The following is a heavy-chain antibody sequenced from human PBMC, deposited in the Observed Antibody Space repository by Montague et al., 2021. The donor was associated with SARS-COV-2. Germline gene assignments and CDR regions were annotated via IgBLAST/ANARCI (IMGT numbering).Heavy chain of an antibody. CDR1: GGSFSGYY. D-gene: IGHD2-21*02. CDR2: MNHSGST. J-gene: IGHJ6*02. Sequence: SETLSLTCAVYGGSFSGYYWSWIRQPPGKGLEWIGEMNHSGSTNYNPSLKSRVTISVDTSKNQFSLKLSSVTAADTAVYYCARVSWHIVVVTAIRDGYYGMDVWGQGTTVTVSS. V-gene: IGHV4-34*01. CDR3: ARVSWHIVVVTAIRDGYYGMDV.